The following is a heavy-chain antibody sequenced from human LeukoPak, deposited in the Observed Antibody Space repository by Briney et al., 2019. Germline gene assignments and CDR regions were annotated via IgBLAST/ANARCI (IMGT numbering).Heavy chain of an antibody. J-gene: IGHJ4*02. CDR1: GDSKRSYY. V-gene: IGHV4-59*01. D-gene: IGHD3-10*01. CDR2: VDDSGSA. Sequence: SETLSLTCIVSGDSKRSYYWTWIRQSPGKGLEWIGHVDDSGSANRNPSLRSRVTILVDTSKNRFSLNLKSVTAADTAVYYCTRDRSLASGKNYFDSWGLGTLVTVSS. CDR3: TRDRSLASGKNYFDS.